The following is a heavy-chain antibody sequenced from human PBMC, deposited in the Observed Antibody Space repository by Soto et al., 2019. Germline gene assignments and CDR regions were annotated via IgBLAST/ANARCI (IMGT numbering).Heavy chain of an antibody. J-gene: IGHJ4*02. Sequence: QVQLVQSGAEVKKPGSSVKVSCKASGSTFSNYAISWVRQAPGQGPEWMGGSIPIFGTSDCARKSQGRLTITADESTSTAYMELSGLRSEDTALYYCARRKVVGISKFDYWGQGTLVTVSS. CDR1: GSTFSNYA. V-gene: IGHV1-69*12. CDR2: SIPIFGTS. D-gene: IGHD6-19*01. CDR3: ARRKVVGISKFDY.